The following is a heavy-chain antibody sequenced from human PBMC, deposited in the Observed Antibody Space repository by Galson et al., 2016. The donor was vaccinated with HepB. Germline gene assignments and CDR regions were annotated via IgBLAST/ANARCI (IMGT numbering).Heavy chain of an antibody. D-gene: IGHD1-1*01. CDR2: ISGSGDHG. V-gene: IGHV3-23*01. Sequence: SLRLSCAASGFTFSSYAMNWVRQAPGKGLECVASISGSGDHGAYADSVKGRFAISRDNSKNTLYLQLNSLRAEDTAIYYCAKHNRMGISHLDYWGQGTRVTVSS. CDR3: AKHNRMGISHLDY. CDR1: GFTFSSYA. J-gene: IGHJ4*02.